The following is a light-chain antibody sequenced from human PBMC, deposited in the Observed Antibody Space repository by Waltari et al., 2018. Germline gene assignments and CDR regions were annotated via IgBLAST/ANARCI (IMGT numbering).Light chain of an antibody. V-gene: IGKV3-20*01. Sequence: EIVLTQTPGTLSLSPGERAILSCRTSESISSIHLAWYQQKPGQVPRVLIYGASSRATGIPDRFSGSGSVTDFTLTISRLEPEDFGVYYCQQYGSSPFTFGPGTTVDIK. CDR2: GAS. CDR1: ESISSIH. J-gene: IGKJ3*01. CDR3: QQYGSSPFT.